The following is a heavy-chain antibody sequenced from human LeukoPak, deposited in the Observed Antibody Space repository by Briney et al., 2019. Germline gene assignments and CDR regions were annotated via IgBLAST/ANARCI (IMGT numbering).Heavy chain of an antibody. J-gene: IGHJ3*02. CDR1: GYTFTSYA. D-gene: IGHD1-26*01. V-gene: IGHV7-4-1*02. CDR3: ARDSRFVGATSRSAFDI. CDR2: INTNTGNP. Sequence: HEASVKVSCKASGYTFTSYAMNWVRQAPGQGLEWTGWINTNTGNPTYAQGFTGRFVFSLDTSVSTAYLQISSLKAEDTAVYYCARDSRFVGATSRSAFDIWGQGTMVTVSS.